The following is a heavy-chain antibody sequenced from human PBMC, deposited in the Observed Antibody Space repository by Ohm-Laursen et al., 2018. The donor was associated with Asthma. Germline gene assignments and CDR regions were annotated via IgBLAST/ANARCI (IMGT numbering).Heavy chain of an antibody. V-gene: IGHV3-7*05. D-gene: IGHD6-13*01. CDR3: GRVYSSSWDP. J-gene: IGHJ5*02. CDR1: GFTFSDYY. Sequence: GSLRLSCTASGFTFSDYYMSWIRQAPGKGLEWVAHINENGGEKFYVDSVKGRVTISRDNAKNSLYLQMNSLRADDTAVYYCGRVYSSSWDPRGQGTLVTVSS. CDR2: INENGGEK.